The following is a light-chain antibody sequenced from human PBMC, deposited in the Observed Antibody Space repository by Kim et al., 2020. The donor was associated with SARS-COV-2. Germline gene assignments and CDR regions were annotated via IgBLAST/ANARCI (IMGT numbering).Light chain of an antibody. CDR3: CTSAGTYTFV. CDR1: SSDVVTYDY. J-gene: IGLJ1*01. CDR2: DVT. Sequence: GQSVTISCTGTSSDVVTYDYVSWYQQHPPKAPKLMIYDVTKRPSGVPDRFSGSKSGNTASLTISGLQAEDEADYYCCTSAGTYTFVFGTGTKVTVL. V-gene: IGLV2-11*03.